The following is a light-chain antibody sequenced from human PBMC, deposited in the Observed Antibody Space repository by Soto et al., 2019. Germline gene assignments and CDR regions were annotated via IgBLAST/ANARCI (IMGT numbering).Light chain of an antibody. CDR3: QQYGSSPST. CDR1: QTVSSSY. J-gene: IGKJ2*01. V-gene: IGKV3-20*01. CDR2: GAS. Sequence: EIVLTQSPGTLSLSPGERATLSCRASQTVSSSYLAWYQQKPGQAPRLLIYGASSRATGISDRFSGSGSGTDFTLTISRLEPEDFAVYYCQQYGSSPSTFGQGTKLEFK.